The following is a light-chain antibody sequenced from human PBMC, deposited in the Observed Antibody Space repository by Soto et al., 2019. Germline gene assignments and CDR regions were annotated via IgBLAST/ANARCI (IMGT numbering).Light chain of an antibody. J-gene: IGLJ3*02. CDR2: DVS. V-gene: IGLV2-14*01. Sequence: QSALTQPASVSGYPGQSITISCTGTSSDVGGYNYVSWYQQHPGKAPKLMIYDVSYRPSGVSNRFSGSKSGNTASLTISGLQAEDEADYYCTSYTSSSTWVFGGGTKLTVL. CDR1: SSDVGGYNY. CDR3: TSYTSSSTWV.